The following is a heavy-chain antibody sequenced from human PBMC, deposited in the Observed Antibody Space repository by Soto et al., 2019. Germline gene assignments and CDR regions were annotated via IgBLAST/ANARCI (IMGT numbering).Heavy chain of an antibody. CDR1: GFTFGDYA. CDR3: TRGDDYVFWSGYLKEMDV. V-gene: IGHV3-49*03. J-gene: IGHJ6*04. CDR2: IRSKAYGGTT. Sequence: GGSLRLSCTASGFTFGDYAMSWFRQAPGKGLEWVGFIRSKAYGGTTEYAASVKGRFTISRDDSKSIAYLQMNSLKTEDTAVYYCTRGDDYVFWSGYLKEMDVGGKGTTVTVSS. D-gene: IGHD3-3*01.